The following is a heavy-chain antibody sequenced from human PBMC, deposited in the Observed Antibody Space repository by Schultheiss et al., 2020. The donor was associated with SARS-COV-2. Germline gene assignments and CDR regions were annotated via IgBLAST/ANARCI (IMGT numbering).Heavy chain of an antibody. CDR3: ARETYINWGSARHFDY. Sequence: SQTLSLTCTVTGGSVSSGSSYWSWIRQPPGKGLEWIGYIYYSGSTNYNPSLKSRVTRSVDTSKNQFSLRLSSVTAADTAVYYCARETYINWGSARHFDYWGQGALVTVSS. J-gene: IGHJ4*02. CDR1: GGSVSSGSSY. V-gene: IGHV4-61*01. D-gene: IGHD7-27*01. CDR2: IYYSGST.